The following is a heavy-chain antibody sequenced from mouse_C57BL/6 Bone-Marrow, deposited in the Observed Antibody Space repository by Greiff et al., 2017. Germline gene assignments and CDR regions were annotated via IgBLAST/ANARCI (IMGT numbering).Heavy chain of an antibody. CDR3: TTTCYYVVAY. CDR1: GFNIKDAY. D-gene: IGHD2-1*01. V-gene: IGHV14-4*01. CDR2: IDPENGDP. Sequence: VQLQQSGAELVRPGASVKLSCTASGFNIKDAYMHWVKQRPEQGLEWIGWIDPENGDPEYASKFQGKATITADTSSNTAYLQLSSLTSEDTAVYYCTTTCYYVVAYWGQGTLVTVSA. J-gene: IGHJ3*01.